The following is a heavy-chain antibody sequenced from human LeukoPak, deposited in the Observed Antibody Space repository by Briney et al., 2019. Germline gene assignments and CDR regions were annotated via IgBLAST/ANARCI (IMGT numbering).Heavy chain of an antibody. Sequence: SETLSLTCAVYGGSFSGYYWSWIRQPPGKGLEWIGEINHSGSTNYNPSLKSRVTISVDTSKNQFSLKLSSVTAADTAVYYCARVKQLVPLYYYYRDVWGKGTTVTVSS. J-gene: IGHJ6*03. V-gene: IGHV4-34*01. CDR2: INHSGST. CDR1: GGSFSGYY. CDR3: ARVKQLVPLYYYYRDV. D-gene: IGHD6-6*01.